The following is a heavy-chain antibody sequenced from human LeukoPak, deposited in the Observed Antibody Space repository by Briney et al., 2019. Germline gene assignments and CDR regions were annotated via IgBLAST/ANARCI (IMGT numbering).Heavy chain of an antibody. CDR1: GFTFSSYA. CDR2: ISGSGGST. Sequence: EGSLRLSCAASGFTFSSYAMSWVRQAPGKGLEWVSAISGSGGSTYYADSVKGRFTISRDNSKNTLYLQMNSLRAEDTAVYYCARVDCSGGSCYGMDVWGQGTTVTVSS. CDR3: ARVDCSGGSCYGMDV. V-gene: IGHV3-23*01. D-gene: IGHD2-15*01. J-gene: IGHJ6*02.